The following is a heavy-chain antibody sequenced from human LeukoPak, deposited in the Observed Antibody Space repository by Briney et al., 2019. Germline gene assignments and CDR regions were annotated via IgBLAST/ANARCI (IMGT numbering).Heavy chain of an antibody. D-gene: IGHD3-3*01. CDR2: SYYSGST. CDR3: ARAILTASGYVWYFDL. V-gene: IGHV4-31*03. Sequence: SETLSLTCTVSGGSISSGSYYWSWIRQHPGEGLEWIGYSYYSGSTYYNPSLRSRVTISVDTSKNQFSLKLSSLNAADTAVYYCARAILTASGYVWYFDLWGRGTLVTVSS. CDR1: GGSISSGSYY. J-gene: IGHJ2*01.